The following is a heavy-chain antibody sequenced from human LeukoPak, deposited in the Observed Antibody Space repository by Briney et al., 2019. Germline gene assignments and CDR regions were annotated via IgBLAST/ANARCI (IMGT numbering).Heavy chain of an antibody. CDR2: IYPGDSDT. CDR1: GYRFTSYW. CDR3: ARQVPSKQLRFFDY. J-gene: IGHJ4*02. V-gene: IGHV5-51*01. D-gene: IGHD3-16*01. Sequence: GASLKISCKGSGYRFTSYWIGWVRQMPGKGLEWMGIIYPGDSDTRYSPSFQGQVTISADKSISTAYLQWSSLKASDTAMYYCARQVPSKQLRFFDYWGQGTLVTVSS.